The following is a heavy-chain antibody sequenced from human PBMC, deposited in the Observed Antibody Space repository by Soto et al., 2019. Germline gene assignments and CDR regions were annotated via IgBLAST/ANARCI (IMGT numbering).Heavy chain of an antibody. Sequence: QLQLQESGPGLVKPSETLSLTCTVSGDSISSTSYYWGWIRQPPGKGLEWIGRIYYSGSTYYNPSLKSRVTISVDTSKIQFSLELYSVTAAATAVYYCARHRVVVAATIYWFDPWGQGTLVTVSS. CDR3: ARHRVVVAATIYWFDP. CDR2: IYYSGST. V-gene: IGHV4-39*01. J-gene: IGHJ5*02. CDR1: GDSISSTSYY. D-gene: IGHD2-15*01.